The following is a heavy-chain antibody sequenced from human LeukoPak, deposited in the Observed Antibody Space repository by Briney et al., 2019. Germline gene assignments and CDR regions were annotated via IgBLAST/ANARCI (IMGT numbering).Heavy chain of an antibody. Sequence: GGSLRLSCAASGFTFSNYAMSWVRQAPGKGLEWVSGISGSGGTTYYADSVKGRFAVSRDNSKNTLSLQMYSLRAEDTAIYYCAKANVFGVLDYFDYWGQGTLVTVSS. V-gene: IGHV3-23*01. D-gene: IGHD3-3*01. CDR1: GFTFSNYA. J-gene: IGHJ4*02. CDR3: AKANVFGVLDYFDY. CDR2: ISGSGGTT.